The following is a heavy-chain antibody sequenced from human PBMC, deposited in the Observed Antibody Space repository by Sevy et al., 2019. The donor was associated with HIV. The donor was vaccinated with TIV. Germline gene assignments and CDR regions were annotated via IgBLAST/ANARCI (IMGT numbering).Heavy chain of an antibody. V-gene: IGHV3-72*01. CDR1: GFTFSDHY. CDR2: SRDKINSYAT. CDR3: VREYCDSWSGYRFFYMDV. D-gene: IGHD3-3*01. J-gene: IGHJ6*03. Sequence: GGSLRLSCAASGFTFSDHYMGWVRQAPGKGLEWVGRSRDKINSYATEYAASVRGRFTISRDDSKNSLYLQMNSLKSEDTAVYYCVREYCDSWSGYRFFYMDVWGKGTTVTVSS.